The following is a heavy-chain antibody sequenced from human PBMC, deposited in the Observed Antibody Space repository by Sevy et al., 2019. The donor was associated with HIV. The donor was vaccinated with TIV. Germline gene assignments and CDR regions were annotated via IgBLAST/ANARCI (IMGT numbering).Heavy chain of an antibody. D-gene: IGHD6-13*01. CDR1: GFTFSSYA. J-gene: IGHJ4*02. CDR3: AKDLRISAGGTTSFDY. CDR2: ISGSGGST. V-gene: IGHV3-23*01. Sequence: GGSLRLSCAASGFTFSSYAMSWVRQAPGKGLEWVSAISGSGGSTFYADSVKGRFTISRDNSKNTLYLQMNSLRAEDTAVSYCAKDLRISAGGTTSFDYWGQGTLVTVSS.